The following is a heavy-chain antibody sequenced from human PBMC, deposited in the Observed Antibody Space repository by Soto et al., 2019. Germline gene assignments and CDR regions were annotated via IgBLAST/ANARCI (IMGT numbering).Heavy chain of an antibody. CDR2: IYQSGSS. J-gene: IGHJ6*01. Sequence: LSLTCGVSGGSISSGGYSWNWIRQPPGKGLEWIGYIYQSGSSYYNPSLKGRVTIAIDRSKNQFSLKLSSVTAADTAMYYCARAHYYYGMDVWGQGTTVTVSS. CDR3: ARAHYYYGMDV. V-gene: IGHV4-30-2*01. CDR1: GGSISSGGYS.